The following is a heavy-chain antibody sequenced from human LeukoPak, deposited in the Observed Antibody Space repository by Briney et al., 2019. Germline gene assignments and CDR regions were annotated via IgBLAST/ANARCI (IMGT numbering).Heavy chain of an antibody. Sequence: PGGSLRLSCAASGFTFSSYGMHWVRQAPGKGLEWVAVIWYDGSNKYYADSVKGRFTISRDNSKNTLYLQMNSLRAEDTAVYYCAREDGLYYFDYWGQGTLVTVSS. CDR1: GFTFSSYG. D-gene: IGHD5-24*01. CDR3: AREDGLYYFDY. CDR2: IWYDGSNK. J-gene: IGHJ4*02. V-gene: IGHV3-33*01.